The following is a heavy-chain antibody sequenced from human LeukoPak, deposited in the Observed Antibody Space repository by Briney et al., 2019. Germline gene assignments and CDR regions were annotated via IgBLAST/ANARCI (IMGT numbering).Heavy chain of an antibody. CDR3: ATVDVESDIDY. D-gene: IGHD2-21*02. Sequence: SETLSLTCTVSGGSMSSDYWCWIRQSPGMGLEWIGYFKHDGSTGYNPSLKSRATISVDRSKNLLSLKVNSVTAADTAVYYCATVDVESDIDYWGQGTLVTVSS. V-gene: IGHV4-59*01. CDR2: FKHDGST. CDR1: GGSMSSDY. J-gene: IGHJ4*02.